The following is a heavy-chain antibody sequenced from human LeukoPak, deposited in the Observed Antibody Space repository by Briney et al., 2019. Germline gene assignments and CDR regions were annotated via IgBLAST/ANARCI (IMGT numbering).Heavy chain of an antibody. V-gene: IGHV1-69*13. CDR1: GGTFSSYA. J-gene: IGHJ4*02. CDR3: ARDGGYSSSSVY. Sequence: SVKVSYKASGGTFSSYAISWVRQAPGQGLEWMGGIIPIFGTANYAQKFQGRVTITADESTSTAYMELSSLRSEDTAVYYCARDGGYSSSSVYWGQGTLVTVSS. D-gene: IGHD6-6*01. CDR2: IIPIFGTA.